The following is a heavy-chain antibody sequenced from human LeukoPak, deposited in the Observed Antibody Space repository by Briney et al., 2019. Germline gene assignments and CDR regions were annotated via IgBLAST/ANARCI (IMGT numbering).Heavy chain of an antibody. Sequence: GGSLRLSCAASGFTFSSYAMSWARPAPGKGLEWVSAISGSGGSTYYADSVKGRFTISRDNSKNTLYLQMNSLRAEDTAVYYCAKDLQWRWYAFDIWGQGTMVTVSS. J-gene: IGHJ3*02. CDR2: ISGSGGST. CDR3: AKDLQWRWYAFDI. V-gene: IGHV3-23*01. CDR1: GFTFSSYA. D-gene: IGHD4-23*01.